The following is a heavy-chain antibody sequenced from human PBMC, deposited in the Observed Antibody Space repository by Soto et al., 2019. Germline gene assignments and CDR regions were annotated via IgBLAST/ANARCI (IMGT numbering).Heavy chain of an antibody. D-gene: IGHD1-20*01. Sequence: QVQLQESGPGLVKPSETLSLTCTVSGGSISSYYWSWIRQPPGKGLEWIGYSYYSGSTNYNPSLKSRVTISVDTSKNQFSLKLSSVTAADTAVYYCARHSNWNDVGDIWGQGTMVTVSS. CDR3: ARHSNWNDVGDI. CDR1: GGSISSYY. V-gene: IGHV4-59*08. J-gene: IGHJ3*02. CDR2: SYYSGST.